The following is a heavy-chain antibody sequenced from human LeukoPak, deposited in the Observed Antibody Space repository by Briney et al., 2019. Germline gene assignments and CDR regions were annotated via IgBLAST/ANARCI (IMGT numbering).Heavy chain of an antibody. CDR2: IYYSGST. D-gene: IGHD3-10*01. Sequence: SETLSLTCTVSGGSISSYYWRWIRQPPGKGLEWIGYIYYSGSTNYNPSLKSRVTISVDTSKNQFSLKLSSETAADTAVYYCARAVLTMVRVSFAFDIWGQGTMVTVSS. CDR3: ARAVLTMVRVSFAFDI. J-gene: IGHJ3*02. V-gene: IGHV4-59*01. CDR1: GGSISSYY.